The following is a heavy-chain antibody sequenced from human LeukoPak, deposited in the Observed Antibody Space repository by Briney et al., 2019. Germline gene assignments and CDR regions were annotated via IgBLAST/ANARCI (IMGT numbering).Heavy chain of an antibody. CDR1: GFTFSSYW. D-gene: IGHD6-13*01. CDR2: INSDGSST. J-gene: IGHJ4*02. CDR3: ARVPGYSSSWVLDY. Sequence: PGGSLRLSCAASGFTFSSYWMHWVRHAPGKGLVWVSRINSDGSSTSYADSVKGRFTISRDNAKNTLYLQMNSLRAEDTAVYYCARVPGYSSSWVLDYWGQGTLVTVSS. V-gene: IGHV3-74*01.